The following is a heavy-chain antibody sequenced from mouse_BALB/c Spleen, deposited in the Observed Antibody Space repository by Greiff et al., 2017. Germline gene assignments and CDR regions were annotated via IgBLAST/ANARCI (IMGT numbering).Heavy chain of an antibody. CDR2: IRNKANGYTT. CDR1: GFTFTDYY. Sequence: EVMLVESGGGLVQPGGSLRLSCATSGFTFTDYYMSWVRQPPGKALEWLGFIRNKANGYTTEYSASVKGRFTISRDNSQSILYLQMNTLRAEDSATYYCARDLGLYYFDYWGQGTTLTVSS. CDR3: ARDLGLYYFDY. J-gene: IGHJ2*01. D-gene: IGHD4-1*01. V-gene: IGHV7-3*02.